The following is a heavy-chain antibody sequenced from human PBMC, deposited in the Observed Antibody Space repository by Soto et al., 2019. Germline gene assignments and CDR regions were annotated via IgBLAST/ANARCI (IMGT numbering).Heavy chain of an antibody. D-gene: IGHD2-21*02. Sequence: SISYYYRWVIRDTAGKGLEWIGEINHSGSTNYDQSLKSRVTISVDTSKNQFSLKLNSVTAADTAVYYCARDLWGYCGTDCYPLDVWGQGTTVT. CDR3: ARDLWGYCGTDCYPLDV. CDR2: INHSGST. CDR1: SISYYY. V-gene: IGHV4-34*01. J-gene: IGHJ6*02.